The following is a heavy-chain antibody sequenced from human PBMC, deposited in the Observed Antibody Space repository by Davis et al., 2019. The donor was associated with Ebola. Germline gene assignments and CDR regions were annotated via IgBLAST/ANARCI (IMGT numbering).Heavy chain of an antibody. D-gene: IGHD3-22*01. Sequence: SQTLSLTCALYGGSFSGYYWNWIRQPPGKGLQWIGEINHSGSTNYNPSLKSRVTTSVDTSKNQFSLKLNSVTAADTAVYYCARGIYDSSSSRSDYSDSWGQGTLVTVSS. CDR2: INHSGST. V-gene: IGHV4-34*01. CDR1: GGSFSGYY. J-gene: IGHJ4*02. CDR3: ARGIYDSSSSRSDYSDS.